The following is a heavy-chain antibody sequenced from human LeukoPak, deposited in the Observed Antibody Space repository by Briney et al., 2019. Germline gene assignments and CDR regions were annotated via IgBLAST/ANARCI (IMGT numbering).Heavy chain of an antibody. CDR1: GGSFSGYY. CDR2: INHSGST. D-gene: IGHD6-19*01. V-gene: IGHV4-34*01. CDR3: ARRGSSGWYY. J-gene: IGHJ4*02. Sequence: SETLSLTCAVYGGSFSGYYWSWIRQPPGKGLEWIGEINHSGSTNYSPSLKSRVTISVDTSKNQFSLKLSSVTAADTAVYYCARRGSSGWYYWGQGTLVTVSS.